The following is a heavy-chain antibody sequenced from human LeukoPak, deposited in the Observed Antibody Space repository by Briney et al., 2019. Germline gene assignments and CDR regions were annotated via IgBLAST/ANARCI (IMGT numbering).Heavy chain of an antibody. V-gene: IGHV6-1*01. Sequence: SQTLSLTCAISGDSVSSNSAAWNWIRQSPSRGLEWLGRTYYRSKWYNDYAVSVKSRITINPDTSKNQFSLQLNSVTPEDTAVYYCARESPHYYDSSGYYYPIDYWGQGTLVTVSS. D-gene: IGHD3-22*01. CDR1: GDSVSSNSAA. J-gene: IGHJ4*02. CDR3: ARESPHYYDSSGYYYPIDY. CDR2: TYYRSKWYN.